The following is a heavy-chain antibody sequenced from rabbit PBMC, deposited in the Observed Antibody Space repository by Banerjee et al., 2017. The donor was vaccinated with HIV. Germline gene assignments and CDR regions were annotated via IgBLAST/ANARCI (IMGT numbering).Heavy chain of an antibody. CDR3: ARDPGYTYYFNL. V-gene: IGHV1S45*01. CDR1: GFSFSSSCH. Sequence: QEQLEESGGDLVKPEGSLTLTCTASGFSFSSSCHMCWVRQAPGKGLEWIACIYAGSSGSTYYASWAKGRFTISKTSSTTVTLQMTSLTAAHTATYFCARDPGYTYYFNLWGPGTLVTVS. CDR2: IYAGSSGST. J-gene: IGHJ4*01. D-gene: IGHD8-1*01.